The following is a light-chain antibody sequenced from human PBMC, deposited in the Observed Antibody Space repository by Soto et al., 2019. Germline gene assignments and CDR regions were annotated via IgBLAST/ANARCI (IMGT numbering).Light chain of an antibody. Sequence: EIVMTQSPATLSVSPGERATLSCRASQSVSSNLAWYQQKPGQAPRLLIYGASTRATGIPARFSGSGSGTEFTITISSLQSEDFAVYYCQQYNNWPLFGQGTKVEIK. CDR2: GAS. CDR1: QSVSSN. CDR3: QQYNNWPL. J-gene: IGKJ1*01. V-gene: IGKV3-15*01.